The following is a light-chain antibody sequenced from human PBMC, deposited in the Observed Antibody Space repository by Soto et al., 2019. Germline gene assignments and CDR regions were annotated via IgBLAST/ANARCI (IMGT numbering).Light chain of an antibody. CDR3: QQSYSIPYT. Sequence: DIQITHSPSTLSAFVLYRVTITCRASQSVNSWLAWYQQRPGKAPKLLIYDASTLESGVPSRFSGSGSGTDFTLTITNLQPEDFATYYCQQSYSIPYTFGQGTKVDIK. CDR2: DAS. V-gene: IGKV1-5*01. J-gene: IGKJ2*01. CDR1: QSVNSW.